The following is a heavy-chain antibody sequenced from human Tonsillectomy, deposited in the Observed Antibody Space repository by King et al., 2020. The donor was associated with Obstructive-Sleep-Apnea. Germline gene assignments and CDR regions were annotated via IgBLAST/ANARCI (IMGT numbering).Heavy chain of an antibody. CDR2: ISSTSNYI. D-gene: IGHD3-9*01. J-gene: IGHJ4*02. CDR1: GFTFSSHN. Sequence: VQLVESGGGLVKPGGSLRLSCAASGFTFSSHNMNWVRQAPGKGLEWISSISSTSNYIYYIDSVKGRFTISRDNAKNSLYLQMNSLRAEDTAVYYCALCSGRGTDFDWLFPIDSWGQGTLVTVSS. V-gene: IGHV3-21*06. CDR3: ALCSGRGTDFDWLFPIDS.